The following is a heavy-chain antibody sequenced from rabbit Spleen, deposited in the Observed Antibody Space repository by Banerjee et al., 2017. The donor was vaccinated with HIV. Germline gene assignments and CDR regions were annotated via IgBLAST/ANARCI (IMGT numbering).Heavy chain of an antibody. V-gene: IGHV1S40*01. CDR3: VRDGGTNSKFNL. J-gene: IGHJ4*01. D-gene: IGHD1-1*01. CDR2: LYTDVLTT. Sequence: QSLEESGGGLVKPGAPLTLTCKASGFDLSSYYYLCWVRQAPGKGLEWIGCLYTDVLTTWYASWVNGRFTFSKASSTTVTLQMTSLTAADTATYFCVRDGGTNSKFNLWGQGTLVTVS. CDR1: GFDLSSYYY.